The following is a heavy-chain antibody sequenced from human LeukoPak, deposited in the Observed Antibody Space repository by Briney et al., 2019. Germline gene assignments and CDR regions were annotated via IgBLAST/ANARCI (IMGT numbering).Heavy chain of an antibody. CDR3: AGGSLGSGTSSDCCPLDY. J-gene: IGHJ4*02. CDR2: IIPIFGTA. Sequence: VASVKVSCKASGGTFSSYAISWVRQAPGQGLEWMGGIIPIFGTANYAQKFQGRVTITADESTSTAYMELSSLRSEDTAVYYCAGGSLGSGTSSDCCPLDYWGQGTLVTVSS. V-gene: IGHV1-69*13. D-gene: IGHD2-15*01. CDR1: GGTFSSYA.